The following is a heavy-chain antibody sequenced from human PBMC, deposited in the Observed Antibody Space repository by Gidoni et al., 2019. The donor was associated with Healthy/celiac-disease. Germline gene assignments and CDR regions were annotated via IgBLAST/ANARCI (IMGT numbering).Heavy chain of an antibody. V-gene: IGHV4-4*07. CDR3: ARDRPDCSGGSCYFAYYYYGMDV. D-gene: IGHD2-15*01. CDR2: IYTSGST. J-gene: IGHJ6*02. Sequence: QVQLQESGPGLVKPSETLSLTCTVSGGSISSYYWSWIRPPAGKGLEWSGRIYTSGSTNYNPSLKSRVTMSVDTSKNQFSLKLSSVTAADTAVYYCARDRPDCSGGSCYFAYYYYGMDVWGQGTTVTVSS. CDR1: GGSISSYY.